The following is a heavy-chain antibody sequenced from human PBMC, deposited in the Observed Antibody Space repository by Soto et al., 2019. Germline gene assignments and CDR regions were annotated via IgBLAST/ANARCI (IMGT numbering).Heavy chain of an antibody. V-gene: IGHV3-33*01. Sequence: VGSLRLSCSASGFTFTSHAFHWVRQAPGKGLEWAALIWYDGSKKYYTDSVRGRFTISRDDSKNTLYLQLNSLRAEDTAVYYCVAGDTPSYFFDYWGQGTLVTVSS. J-gene: IGHJ4*02. CDR3: VAGDTPSYFFDY. CDR2: IWYDGSKK. D-gene: IGHD2-21*02. CDR1: GFTFTSHA.